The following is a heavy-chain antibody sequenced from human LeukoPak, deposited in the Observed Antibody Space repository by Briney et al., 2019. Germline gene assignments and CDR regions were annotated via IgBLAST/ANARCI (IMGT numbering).Heavy chain of an antibody. CDR3: ARDGGWWSSKRNWFDP. D-gene: IGHD2-15*01. CDR2: ISYDGSNK. V-gene: IGHV3-30*04. J-gene: IGHJ5*02. Sequence: GGSLRLSCAASGFTFSSYAMHWVRQAPGKGLEWVAVISYDGSNKYYADSVKGRFTISRDNSKNTLYLQMNSLRAEDTAVYYCARDGGWWSSKRNWFDPWGQGTLVTVSS. CDR1: GFTFSSYA.